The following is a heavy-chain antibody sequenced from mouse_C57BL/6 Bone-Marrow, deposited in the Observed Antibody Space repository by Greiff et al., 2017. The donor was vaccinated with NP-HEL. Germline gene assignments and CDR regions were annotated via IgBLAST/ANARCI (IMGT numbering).Heavy chain of an antibody. CDR1: GFTFSGYA. CDR3: AREFDGYPYYFDY. J-gene: IGHJ2*01. CDR2: ISDGGSYT. Sequence: EVKVVESGGGLVKPGGSLKLSCAASGFTFSGYAMSWVRQTPEKRLEWVATISDGGSYTYYPDNVKGRFTISRDNAKNNLYLQMSHLKSEDTAMYYCAREFDGYPYYFDYWGQGTTLTVSS. V-gene: IGHV5-4*01. D-gene: IGHD2-3*01.